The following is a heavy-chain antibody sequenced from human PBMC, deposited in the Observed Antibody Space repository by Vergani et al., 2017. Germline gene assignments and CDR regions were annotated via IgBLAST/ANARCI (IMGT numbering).Heavy chain of an antibody. Sequence: EVQLVESGGGLVQPGRSLRLSCAASGFTSDDYAMHWVRQAPGKGLEWVSGISWNSGSIGYADSVKGRFTISRDNAKNSLYLQMNSLRAEDTALYYCAKDRSGSYYGVFDYWGQGTLVTVAS. CDR1: GFTSDDYA. J-gene: IGHJ4*02. V-gene: IGHV3-9*02. CDR3: AKDRSGSYYGVFDY. CDR2: ISWNSGSI. D-gene: IGHD1-26*01.